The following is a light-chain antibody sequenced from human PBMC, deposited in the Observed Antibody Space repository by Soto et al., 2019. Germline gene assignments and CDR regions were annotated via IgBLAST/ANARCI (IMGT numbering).Light chain of an antibody. CDR2: ENN. CDR3: QSYDSSLSGYV. V-gene: IGLV1-40*01. CDR1: SSNIGAGYE. J-gene: IGLJ1*01. Sequence: QAVLTPPPSVSEAPGQRVTISCTGSSSNIGAGYEAHWYQQVPGTAPKLLIYENNNRPSGVPDRVSGSKSGTSASLAITGLQAEDEAEYYCQSYDSSLSGYVFGTGTKLTVL.